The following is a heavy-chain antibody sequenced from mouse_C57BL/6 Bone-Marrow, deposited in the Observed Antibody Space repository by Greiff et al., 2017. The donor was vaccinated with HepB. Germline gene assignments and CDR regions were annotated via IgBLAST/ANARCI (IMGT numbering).Heavy chain of an antibody. CDR2: IYPGNSDT. CDR1: GYTFTSYW. J-gene: IGHJ4*01. V-gene: IGHV1-5*01. CDR3: TRGCYCEAMDY. D-gene: IGHD2-12*01. Sequence: EVQLQQSGTVLARPGASVKMSCKPSGYTFTSYWMHWVKQRPGQGLEWIGDIYPGNSDTSYNQKFKGKAKLTAVTSASTAYMELSSLTNEDSAVYDCTRGCYCEAMDYWGQGTSVTVPS.